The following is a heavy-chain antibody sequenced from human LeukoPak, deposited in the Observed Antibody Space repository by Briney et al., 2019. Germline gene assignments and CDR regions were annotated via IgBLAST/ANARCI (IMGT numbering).Heavy chain of an antibody. V-gene: IGHV4-59*02. CDR2: IYYSGST. J-gene: IGHJ4*02. CDR3: AREGGFYRPLDY. CDR1: GDSVSSYY. D-gene: IGHD3-3*01. Sequence: PSETLSLTCTVSGDSVSSYYWSWIRQPPGKRLEWIGYIYYSGSTNYNPSLRGRVTISADTSKNQFSVKLSSVTAADTAVYYCAREGGFYRPLDYSGQGTLVTVSS.